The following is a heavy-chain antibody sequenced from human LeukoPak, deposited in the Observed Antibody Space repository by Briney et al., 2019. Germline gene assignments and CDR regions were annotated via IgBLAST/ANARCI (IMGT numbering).Heavy chain of an antibody. CDR3: ARFPTTVTTDYYYGMDV. D-gene: IGHD4-17*01. Sequence: SETLSLTCAVHGGSFSGYYWSWIRQPPGKGLEWIGEINHSGSTNYNPSLKSRVTISVDTSKNQFSLKLSSVTAADTAVYYCARFPTTVTTDYYYGMDVWGQGTTVTVSS. CDR2: INHSGST. CDR1: GGSFSGYY. J-gene: IGHJ6*02. V-gene: IGHV4-34*01.